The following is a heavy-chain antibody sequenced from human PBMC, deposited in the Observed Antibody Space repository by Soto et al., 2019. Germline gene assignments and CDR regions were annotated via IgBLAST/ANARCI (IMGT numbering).Heavy chain of an antibody. D-gene: IGHD2-2*01. CDR3: AKDSSSSLLYFDS. J-gene: IGHJ4*02. CDR1: GFIFDDYA. CDR2: ISWNSGSI. V-gene: IGHV3-9*01. Sequence: EVEVVESGGNLVQPGRSLRLSCAASGFIFDDYAMHWVRQPPGKGLEWVSGISWNSGSIGYADSVKGRFTVSRDNAKKSLYLQMNSLRPEDTALYYCAKDSSSSLLYFDSWGQGTRVSVSS.